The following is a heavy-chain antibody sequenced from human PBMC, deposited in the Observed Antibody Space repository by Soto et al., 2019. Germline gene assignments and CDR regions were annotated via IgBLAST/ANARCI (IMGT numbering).Heavy chain of an antibody. CDR3: ARGGVFIAARLGDY. CDR1: GYTFTSYG. J-gene: IGHJ4*02. D-gene: IGHD6-6*01. V-gene: IGHV1-18*01. Sequence: QVQLVQCGAEVKKPGASVKVSCKASGYTFTSYGLSWVRQAPGQGREWMGWFSAYNGNPNYGQRLQGRVTMTTDAPTRTAYMELRSLRSDDTAVYYCARGGVFIAARLGDYWGQGTLVTVSS. CDR2: FSAYNGNP.